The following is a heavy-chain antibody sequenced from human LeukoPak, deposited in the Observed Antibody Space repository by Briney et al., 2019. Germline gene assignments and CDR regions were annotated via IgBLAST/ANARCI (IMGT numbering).Heavy chain of an antibody. CDR2: ISPSGGRT. V-gene: IGHV3-23*01. D-gene: IGHD1-14*01. J-gene: IGHJ4*02. Sequence: PGGSLRLSCVASGFAFSTDAMHWVRQAPGKGLEWVSGISPSGGRTYHAGSVKGRFTISRDNSKNTLYLQMNSLRADDTAVYFCAKASTVLKPIDYWGQGSLVTVSS. CDR1: GFAFSTDA. CDR3: AKASTVLKPIDY.